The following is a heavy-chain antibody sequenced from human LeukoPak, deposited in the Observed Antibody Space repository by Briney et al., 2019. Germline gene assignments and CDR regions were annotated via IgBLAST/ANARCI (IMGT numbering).Heavy chain of an antibody. CDR1: GFTFSSYE. V-gene: IGHV3-21*01. Sequence: GGSLRLSCAASGFTFSSYEMNWVRQAPGKGLEWVASIRSYGSYIHYADSVKGRFTISRDDAKKSLYLQMNSLGAEDTAVYFCARFAEVYYYVDVWGTGTTVIVSS. CDR3: ARFAEVYYYVDV. D-gene: IGHD2-21*01. CDR2: IRSYGSYI. J-gene: IGHJ6*03.